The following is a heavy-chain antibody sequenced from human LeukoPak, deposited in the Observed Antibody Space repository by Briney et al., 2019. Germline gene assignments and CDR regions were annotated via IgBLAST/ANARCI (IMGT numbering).Heavy chain of an antibody. CDR2: IYYSGST. J-gene: IGHJ5*02. CDR3: AGTTGSRGFDP. CDR1: GGSISSYY. Sequence: SETLSPTCTVSGGSISSYYWSWIRQPPGKGLEWIGYIYYSGSTNYNPSLKSRVTISVDTSKNQFSLKLSSVTAADTAVYYCAGTTGSRGFDPWGQGTLVTVSS. V-gene: IGHV4-59*01. D-gene: IGHD3-9*01.